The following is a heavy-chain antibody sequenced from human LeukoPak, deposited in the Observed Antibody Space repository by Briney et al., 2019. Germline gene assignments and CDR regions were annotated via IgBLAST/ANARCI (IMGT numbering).Heavy chain of an antibody. Sequence: PGGSLRLSCAASGFTFNNYGMHWVRQAPGKGLEWVAVISYDGRNIHCPDSVKGRFTISRDTSKNTLYLQINSLRVEDTAVYYCIVFGDSNHWGQGTLVTVSS. CDR2: ISYDGRNI. CDR3: IVFGDSNH. J-gene: IGHJ5*02. CDR1: GFTFNNYG. V-gene: IGHV3-30*03. D-gene: IGHD4-17*01.